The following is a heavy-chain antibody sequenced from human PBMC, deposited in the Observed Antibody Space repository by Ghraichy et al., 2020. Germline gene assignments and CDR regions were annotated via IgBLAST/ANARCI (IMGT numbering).Heavy chain of an antibody. V-gene: IGHV3-30*04. D-gene: IGHD3-16*01. CDR1: GFTFSSYA. J-gene: IGHJ4*02. CDR2: ISYDGSNK. Sequence: GGSLRLSCAASGFTFSSYAMHWVRQAPGKGLEWVAVISYDGSNKYYADSVKGRFTISRDNSKNTLYLQMNSLRAEDTAVYYCAKGPTPRPLGYFDYWGQGTLVTVSS. CDR3: AKGPTPRPLGYFDY.